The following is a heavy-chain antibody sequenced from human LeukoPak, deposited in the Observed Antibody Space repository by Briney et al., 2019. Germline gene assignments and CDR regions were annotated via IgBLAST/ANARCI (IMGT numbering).Heavy chain of an antibody. V-gene: IGHV3-23*01. J-gene: IGHJ5*01. CDR2: IGGSDDRI. CDR1: GFPFSDFA. CDR3: ARRGTTGPHNWFDS. D-gene: IGHD3-16*01. Sequence: GGPLSLSCAVSGFPFSDFAMSWVRQAPGKGLEWVSGIGGSDDRIEYAASVRGRFAISRDNSKNTLYMQMNSLRAEDSAVYICARRGTTGPHNWFDSWGQGNLVTVSS.